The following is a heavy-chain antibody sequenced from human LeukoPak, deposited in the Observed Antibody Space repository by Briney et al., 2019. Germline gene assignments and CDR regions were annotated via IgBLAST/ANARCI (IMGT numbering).Heavy chain of an antibody. CDR2: IYYSGST. J-gene: IGHJ4*02. D-gene: IGHD5-12*01. CDR1: GGSISSSSYY. V-gene: IGHV4-39*01. Sequence: PSETLSLTCTVSGGSISSSSYYWGWIRQPPGKGLEWIGSIYYSGSTYYNPSLKSRVTISVDTSKNQFSLKLSSVTAADTAVYYCAGRDSGYDLLVFDYWGQGTLVTVSS. CDR3: AGRDSGYDLLVFDY.